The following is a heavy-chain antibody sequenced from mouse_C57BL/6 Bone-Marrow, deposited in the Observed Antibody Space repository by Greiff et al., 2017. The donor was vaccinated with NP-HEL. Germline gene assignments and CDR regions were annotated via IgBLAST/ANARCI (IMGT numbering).Heavy chain of an antibody. CDR3: TRDRDYGYYYAMDY. CDR1: GFTFSSYA. D-gene: IGHD2-4*01. Sequence: EVLLVESGDGLVKPGGSLKLSCAASGFTFSSYAMSWVRQTPAKRLEWVAYISSGGDYIYYADTVKGRFTISRDNARNTLYLQMSSLKSEETAMYYCTRDRDYGYYYAMDYWGQGTSVTVSS. J-gene: IGHJ4*01. V-gene: IGHV5-9-1*02. CDR2: ISSGGDYI.